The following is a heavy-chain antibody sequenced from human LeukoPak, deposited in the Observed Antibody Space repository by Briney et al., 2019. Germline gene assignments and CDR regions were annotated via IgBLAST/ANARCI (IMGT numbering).Heavy chain of an antibody. CDR1: GYTFTSYD. D-gene: IGHD2/OR15-2a*01. CDR2: MNPNSGNT. V-gene: IGHV1-8*01. CDR3: ARDEYSYYYSYGMDV. Sequence: ASVKVSCKASGYTFTSYDINWVRQATGQGLEWMGWMNPNSGNTGYAQKFQGRVTMTRNTSIITAYMELSSLRSEDTGVYYCARDEYSYYYSYGMDVWGQGTTVTVSS. J-gene: IGHJ6*02.